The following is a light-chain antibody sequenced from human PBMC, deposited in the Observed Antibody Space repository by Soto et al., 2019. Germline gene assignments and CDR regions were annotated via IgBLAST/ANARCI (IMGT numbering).Light chain of an antibody. V-gene: IGLV2-23*01. J-gene: IGLJ1*01. CDR2: EGS. CDR1: RSVVGSYNL. CDR3: CSYAGSSTYV. Sequence: SVLNQPASVSGSPGQSITISFTGTRSVVGSYNLVSWYQQHPGKAPKLMIYEGSKRPSGVSNRFSGSKSGNTASLTISGLQAEDEADYYCCSYAGSSTYVFGTGTKVTVL.